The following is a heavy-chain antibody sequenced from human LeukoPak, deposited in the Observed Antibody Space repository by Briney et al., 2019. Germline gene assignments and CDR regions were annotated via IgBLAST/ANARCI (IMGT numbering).Heavy chain of an antibody. Sequence: PGGSLRLSREASGFIFNTYPIFGLRQAPGKGLEWVSGIFGSGGCTYYADSVKGRFTISRDNSKNTVYLQMNSLTADDTAVYYCAKTTVGYSSGRYPGWPADCWGQGALVTVSS. CDR3: AKTTVGYSSGRYPGWPADC. V-gene: IGHV3-23*01. CDR2: IFGSGGCT. J-gene: IGHJ4*02. CDR1: GFIFNTYP. D-gene: IGHD6-19*01.